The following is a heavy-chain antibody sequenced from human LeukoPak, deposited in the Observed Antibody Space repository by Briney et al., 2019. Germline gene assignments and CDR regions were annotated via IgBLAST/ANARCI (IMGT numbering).Heavy chain of an antibody. CDR1: EFTVSTNY. Sequence: GGALRLSCAASEFTVSTNYMSWVRQAPGKGLEWVSSISSSSSYIYYADSVKGRFTISRDNAKNSLYLQMNSLRAEDTAVYYCARDPRLHSDYWGQGTLVTVSS. D-gene: IGHD4-11*01. V-gene: IGHV3-21*01. CDR2: ISSSSSYI. J-gene: IGHJ4*02. CDR3: ARDPRLHSDY.